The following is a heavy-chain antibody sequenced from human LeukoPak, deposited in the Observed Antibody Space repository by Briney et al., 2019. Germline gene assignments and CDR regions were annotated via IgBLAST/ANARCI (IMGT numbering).Heavy chain of an antibody. J-gene: IGHJ6*03. CDR1: GGSFSGYY. V-gene: IGHV4-34*01. CDR3: ARAQYSPPWYYYYYMDV. CDR2: INHSGST. Sequence: SETLSLTCAVYGGSFSGYYWSWIRQPPGKGLEWIGEINHSGSTNYNPPLKSRVTISVDTSKNQFSLKLSSVTAADTAVYYCARAQYSPPWYYYYYMDVWGKGTTVTVSS. D-gene: IGHD4-11*01.